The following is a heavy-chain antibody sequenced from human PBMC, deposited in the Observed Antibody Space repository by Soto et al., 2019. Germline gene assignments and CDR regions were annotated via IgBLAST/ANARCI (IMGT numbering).Heavy chain of an antibody. CDR1: GGCISSYY. V-gene: IGHV4-59*01. CDR3: ARDRTWDYYGMDV. D-gene: IGHD7-27*01. J-gene: IGHJ6*02. Sequence: PSETLSLTCTVSGGCISSYYWSWIRQPPGKGLEWIGYTYYSGSTNYNPPLKSRVTISVDTSKNQFSLKLSSVTAADTAVYYCARDRTWDYYGMDVWGQGTTVTVSS. CDR2: TYYSGST.